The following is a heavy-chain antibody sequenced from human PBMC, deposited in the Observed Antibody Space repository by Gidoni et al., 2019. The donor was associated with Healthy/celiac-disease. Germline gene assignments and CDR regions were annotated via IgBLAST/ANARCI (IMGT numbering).Heavy chain of an antibody. CDR3: ARGEKYSSSSSYFDY. CDR2: RWYDGSNK. V-gene: IGHV3-33*01. CDR1: GFTFSSDG. Sequence: QVQLVESGGGVVQPGRSLRLSCAASGFTFSSDGMHWVRQAQGKGLEWVAVRWYDGSNKYYADSVKGRFTISRDNSKNTLYLQMNSLRAEDTAVYYCARGEKYSSSSSYFDYWGQGTLVTVSS. J-gene: IGHJ4*02. D-gene: IGHD6-13*01.